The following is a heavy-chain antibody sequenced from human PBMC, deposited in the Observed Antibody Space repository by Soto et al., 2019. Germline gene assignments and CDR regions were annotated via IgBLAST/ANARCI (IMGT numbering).Heavy chain of an antibody. CDR1: GFTFSSYD. Sequence: GGSLRLSCAASGFTFSSYDMHWVRQATGKGLEWVSAIGTAGDTYYPGSVKGRFTISRENAKNSLYLQMNGLRAGDTAVYYGARARRFMVRGVMWSYFDYWGQGTLVTVSS. D-gene: IGHD3-10*01. CDR2: IGTAGDT. V-gene: IGHV3-13*01. CDR3: ARARRFMVRGVMWSYFDY. J-gene: IGHJ4*02.